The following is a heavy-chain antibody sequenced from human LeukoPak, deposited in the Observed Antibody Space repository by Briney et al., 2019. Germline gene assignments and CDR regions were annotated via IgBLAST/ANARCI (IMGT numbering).Heavy chain of an antibody. CDR2: ISSSSSYI. V-gene: IGHV3-21*01. CDR3: ARDGYRIAARTRTPDY. Sequence: GRSLRLSCAASGFTFSSCAMHWVRQAPGKGLEWVSSISSSSSYIYYADSVKGRFTISRDNAKNSLYLQMNSLRAEDTAVYYCARDGYRIAARTRTPDYWGQGTLVTVSS. J-gene: IGHJ4*02. D-gene: IGHD6-6*01. CDR1: GFTFSSCA.